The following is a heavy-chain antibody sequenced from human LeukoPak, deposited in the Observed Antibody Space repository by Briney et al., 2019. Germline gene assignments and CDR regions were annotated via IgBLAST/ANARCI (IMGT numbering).Heavy chain of an antibody. CDR1: GFTFSTYT. D-gene: IGHD2-2*01. V-gene: IGHV3-48*04. CDR2: ISTSSNTI. Sequence: QPGGSLRLSCAASGFTFSTYTMNWVRQTPKKGLEWVASISTSSNTIYYADSVKGRFTISRDNAKNSLYLQMNSLRAEDTAVYYCARVGKDCSSTSCYHFDYWGQGTLVTVSS. J-gene: IGHJ4*02. CDR3: ARVGKDCSSTSCYHFDY.